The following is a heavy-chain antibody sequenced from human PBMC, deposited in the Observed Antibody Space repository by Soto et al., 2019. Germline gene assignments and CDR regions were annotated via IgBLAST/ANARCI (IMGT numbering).Heavy chain of an antibody. CDR2: ISAYNGNT. CDR1: GYTFTSYG. V-gene: IGHV1-18*01. J-gene: IGHJ4*02. CDR3: ARAGVAVYAAWNHFDY. D-gene: IGHD2-8*02. Sequence: VASVKVSCKASGYTFTSYGISWVRQAPGQGLEWMGWISAYNGNTNYAQKLQGRVTMTTDTSTSTAYMELRSLRSDDTAVYYCARAGVAVYAAWNHFDYWGQGTLVTVSS.